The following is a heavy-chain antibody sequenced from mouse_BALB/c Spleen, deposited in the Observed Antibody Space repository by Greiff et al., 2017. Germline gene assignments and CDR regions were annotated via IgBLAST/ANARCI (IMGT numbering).Heavy chain of an antibody. CDR3: ARSRDGYLAY. Sequence: QVHVKQSGAELARPGASVKLSCKASGYTFTSYWMQWVKQRPGQGLEWIGAIYPGDGDTRYTQKFKGKATLTADKSSSTAYMQLSSLASEDSAVYYCARSRDGYLAYWGQGTLVTVSA. CDR1: GYTFTSYW. V-gene: IGHV1-87*01. CDR2: IYPGDGDT. J-gene: IGHJ3*01. D-gene: IGHD2-3*01.